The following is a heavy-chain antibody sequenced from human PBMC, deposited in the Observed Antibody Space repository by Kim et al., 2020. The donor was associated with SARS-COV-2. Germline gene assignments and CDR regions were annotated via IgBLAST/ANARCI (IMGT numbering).Heavy chain of an antibody. CDR1: GGSFSGYY. CDR2: INHSGST. J-gene: IGHJ5*02. CDR3: ARGPTYYYGSGSPPFDP. Sequence: SETLSLTCAVYGGSFSGYYWSWIRQPPGKGLEWIGEINHSGSTNYNPSLKSRVTISVDTSKNQFSLKLSSVTAADTAVYYCARGPTYYYGSGSPPFDPWGQGTLVTVSS. V-gene: IGHV4-34*01. D-gene: IGHD3-10*01.